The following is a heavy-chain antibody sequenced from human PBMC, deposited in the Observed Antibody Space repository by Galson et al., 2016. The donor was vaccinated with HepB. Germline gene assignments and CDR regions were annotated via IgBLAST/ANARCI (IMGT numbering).Heavy chain of an antibody. CDR1: GGSVSSGSYY. CDR3: ASQSSEGPLNFDF. CDR2: IHYSGST. D-gene: IGHD6-6*01. Sequence: SETLSLTCTVSGGSVSSGSYYWNWIRQPPGKGLEWIGYIHYSGSTNYNPSLKSRVTISVDTSKNQFSLKLNSVTAADTAVYYCASQSSEGPLNFDFWGQGTLVTVSS. V-gene: IGHV4-61*01. J-gene: IGHJ4*02.